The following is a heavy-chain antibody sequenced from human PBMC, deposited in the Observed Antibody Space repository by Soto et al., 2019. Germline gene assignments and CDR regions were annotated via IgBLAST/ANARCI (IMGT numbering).Heavy chain of an antibody. CDR1: GFTFSSYG. CDR3: ARVAYCGGDCYRGFDP. V-gene: IGHV3-33*01. D-gene: IGHD2-21*02. J-gene: IGHJ5*02. Sequence: PGGSLRLSCAASGFTFSSYGMHWVRQAPGKGLEWVAVIWYDGSNKYYADSVKGRFTISRDNSKNSLYLQMNSLRAEDTAVYYCARVAYCGGDCYRGFDPWGQGTLVTVSS. CDR2: IWYDGSNK.